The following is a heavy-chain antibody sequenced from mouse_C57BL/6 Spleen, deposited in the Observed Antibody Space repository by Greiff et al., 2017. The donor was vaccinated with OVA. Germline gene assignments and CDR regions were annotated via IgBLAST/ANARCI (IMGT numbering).Heavy chain of an antibody. J-gene: IGHJ2*01. V-gene: IGHV1-59*01. CDR3: ARPYGSSLLDY. D-gene: IGHD1-1*01. CDR2: IDPSDSYT. Sequence: QVQLKQPGAELVRPGSSVKLSCKASGYTFTSYWMHWVKQRPGQGLEWIGVIDPSDSYTNYNQKFKGKATLTVDTSSSTAYMQLSSLTSEDSAVYYCARPYGSSLLDYRGQGTTLTVYS. CDR1: GYTFTSYW.